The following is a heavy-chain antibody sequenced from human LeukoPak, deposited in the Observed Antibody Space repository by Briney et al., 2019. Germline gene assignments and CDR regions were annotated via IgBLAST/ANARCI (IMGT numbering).Heavy chain of an antibody. V-gene: IGHV3-48*01. J-gene: IGHJ1*01. Sequence: GGSLRLSCAASGFTFSSYSMNWVRQAPGKGLEWVSYISDSSSTIYYADSVKGRFTISRDNAKNSLYLQMNSLRAKDTAVYYCARREQQLVGAEYFQHWGQGTLVTVSS. D-gene: IGHD6-13*01. CDR3: ARREQQLVGAEYFQH. CDR1: GFTFSSYS. CDR2: ISDSSSTI.